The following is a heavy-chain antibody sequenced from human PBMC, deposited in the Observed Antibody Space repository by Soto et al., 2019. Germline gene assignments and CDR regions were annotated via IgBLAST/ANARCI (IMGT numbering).Heavy chain of an antibody. CDR3: VKEIVTVGGNNDFDP. J-gene: IGHJ5*02. D-gene: IGHD1-1*01. V-gene: IGHV4-4*02. CDR1: GGTLASSHW. Sequence: PSETLPVTCGVSGGTLASSHWWSWVRQCPGRGLEWIGNVYHTGDTNFNPSLQSRVTFSVDKSNDQFSLRLTSVTAADTAVYFFVKEIVTVGGNNDFDPRG. CDR2: VYHTGDT.